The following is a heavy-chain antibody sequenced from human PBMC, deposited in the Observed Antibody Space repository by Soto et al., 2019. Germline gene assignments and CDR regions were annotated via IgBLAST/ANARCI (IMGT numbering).Heavy chain of an antibody. V-gene: IGHV6-1*01. CDR2: TYYRSKWYN. Sequence: QTLSLTCAISGDSVSSNSAAWNWIRQSPSRGLEWLGRTYYRSKWYNDYAVSVKSRITINPDTSKNQFSLQLNSVTPEDTAVYYCARSGAGGYSYGYYYYYYGMDVWGQGTTVTVSS. CDR1: GDSVSSNSAA. J-gene: IGHJ6*02. CDR3: ARSGAGGYSYGYYYYYYGMDV. D-gene: IGHD5-18*01.